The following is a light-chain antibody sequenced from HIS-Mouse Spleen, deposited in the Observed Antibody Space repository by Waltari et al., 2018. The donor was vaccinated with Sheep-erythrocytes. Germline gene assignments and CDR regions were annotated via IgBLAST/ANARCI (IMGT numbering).Light chain of an antibody. Sequence: SYELTQPPSVSVSPGQTASITCSGSKLGDNYPCWYQQKPGQSPVLVIYQDSKRPSGVPDRFSGSKSGNTASLTISGLQAEDEADYYCCSYAGSYNHVFATGTKVTVL. CDR1: KLGDNY. CDR3: CSYAGSYNHV. V-gene: IGLV3-1*01. CDR2: QDS. J-gene: IGLJ1*01.